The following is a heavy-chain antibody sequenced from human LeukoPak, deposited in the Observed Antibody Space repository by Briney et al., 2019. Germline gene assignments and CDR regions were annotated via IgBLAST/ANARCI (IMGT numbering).Heavy chain of an antibody. CDR3: ARDTDEWYNSPGDY. CDR2: IKQDGSEK. CDR1: GFTFSSYW. D-gene: IGHD1-1*01. Sequence: PGGSLRLSCAASGFTFSSYWMNWVRQAPGKGLEWVANIKQDGSEKNYVDSVKGRFTISRDNSRNTLYLQMNSLRDDDTGMHYCARDTDEWYNSPGDYWGQGTLVTVSS. V-gene: IGHV3-7*01. J-gene: IGHJ4*02.